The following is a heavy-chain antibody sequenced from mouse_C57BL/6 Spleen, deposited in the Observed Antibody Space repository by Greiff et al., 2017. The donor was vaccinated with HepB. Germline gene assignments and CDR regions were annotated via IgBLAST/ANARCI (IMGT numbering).Heavy chain of an antibody. CDR3: TRFGYYPYYFDY. D-gene: IGHD2-3*01. Sequence: VQLQQSGTVLARPGASVKMSCKTSGYTFTSYWMHWVNQRPGQGLEWIGAIYPGNSDTSYNQKFKGKAKLTAVTSASTAYMELSSLTNEDSAVYYCTRFGYYPYYFDYWGQGTTLTVSS. J-gene: IGHJ2*01. CDR1: GYTFTSYW. V-gene: IGHV1-5*01. CDR2: IYPGNSDT.